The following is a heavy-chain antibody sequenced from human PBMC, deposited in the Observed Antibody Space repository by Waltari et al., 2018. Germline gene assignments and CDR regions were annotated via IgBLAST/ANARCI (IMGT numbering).Heavy chain of an antibody. J-gene: IGHJ4*02. CDR1: AGSISSVDYY. CDR3: ARGATVTTGGDLWD. V-gene: IGHV4-30-4*01. Sequence: QVQLQESGPGLVQPSQTLSLTCTVSAGSISSVDYYWSWVRLPPGKGLEWIGYIYYSGSTYYNPSLTSRVTISVDTSKNQFSLKLSSVTAADTAVYYCARGATVTTGGDLWDWGQGTLVTVSS. CDR2: IYYSGST. D-gene: IGHD4-17*01.